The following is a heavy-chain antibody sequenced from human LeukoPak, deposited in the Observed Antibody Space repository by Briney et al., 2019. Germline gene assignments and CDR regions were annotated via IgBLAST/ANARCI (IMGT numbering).Heavy chain of an antibody. D-gene: IGHD1-26*01. J-gene: IGHJ4*02. Sequence: SETLSLTCTVSGGSISSYYWSWIRQPAGKGLEWIGRIYTSGSTNYNPSLKSRVTMSVDTSKNQISLKLSSVTAADTAVYYCARGMYSGSYYYFDYWGQGTLVTVSS. V-gene: IGHV4-4*07. CDR1: GGSISSYY. CDR3: ARGMYSGSYYYFDY. CDR2: IYTSGST.